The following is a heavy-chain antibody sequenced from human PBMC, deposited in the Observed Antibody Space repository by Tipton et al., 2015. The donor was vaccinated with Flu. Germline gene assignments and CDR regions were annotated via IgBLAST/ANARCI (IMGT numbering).Heavy chain of an antibody. D-gene: IGHD5-24*01. CDR1: EFTFNDYA. CDR3: AKDNTWLHLGQGYLDS. V-gene: IGHV3-9*01. J-gene: IGHJ4*02. Sequence: SLRLSCVASEFTFNDYAMHWVRQAPGKGLEWVSGISWNSGTIGYADSVKGRFTISRDNAQNALYLQMNSLRPEDTALYYCAKDNTWLHLGQGYLDSWGQGTLVTVSS. CDR2: ISWNSGTI.